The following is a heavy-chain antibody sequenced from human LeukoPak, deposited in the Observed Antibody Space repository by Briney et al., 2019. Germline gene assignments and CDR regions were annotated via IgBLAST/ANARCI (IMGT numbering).Heavy chain of an antibody. V-gene: IGHV1-2*02. J-gene: IGHJ5*02. Sequence: ASVKVSCKASGYTFTGYYMHWVRQASGQGLEWMGWINPNSGGTNYAQKFQGRVTMTRDTSISTAYMELSRLRSDDTAVYYCARPAVVAATQSWFDPWGQGTLVTVSS. CDR3: ARPAVVAATQSWFDP. D-gene: IGHD2-15*01. CDR2: INPNSGGT. CDR1: GYTFTGYY.